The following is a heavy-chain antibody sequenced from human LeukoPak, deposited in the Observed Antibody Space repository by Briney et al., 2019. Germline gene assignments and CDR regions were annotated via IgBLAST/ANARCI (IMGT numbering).Heavy chain of an antibody. J-gene: IGHJ5*02. V-gene: IGHV4-59*11. CDR2: MFYGGST. Sequence: SETLSLTCTVSGGSIRSHYWSWIRQPPGKGLEWIGYMFYGGSTTYNSSLKSRVTISVDSSKNQFSLKLRSVTAADTAVYYCARRTTTAAYNWFDPWGQGTLVTVSS. D-gene: IGHD4-11*01. CDR1: GGSIRSHY. CDR3: ARRTTTAAYNWFDP.